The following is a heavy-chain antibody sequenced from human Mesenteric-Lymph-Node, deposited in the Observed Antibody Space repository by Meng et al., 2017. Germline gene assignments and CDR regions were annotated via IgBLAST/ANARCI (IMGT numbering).Heavy chain of an antibody. CDR3: AKGSVITNYEAWN. CDR1: GFTFDAYA. CDR2: ISWNSGSI. J-gene: IGHJ4*02. Sequence: GGSLRLSCAASGFTFDAYALHWVRQAPGKGLEWVSGISWNSGSIGYADSVKGRFTISRENAKNSLYLQMNSVGVEDTALYYGAKGSVITNYEAWNWGQGTLVTVSS. D-gene: IGHD3-16*01. V-gene: IGHV3-9*01.